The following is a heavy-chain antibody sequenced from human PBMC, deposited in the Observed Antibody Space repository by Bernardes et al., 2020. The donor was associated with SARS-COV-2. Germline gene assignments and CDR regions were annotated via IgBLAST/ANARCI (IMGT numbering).Heavy chain of an antibody. CDR2: IYPGDSDT. Sequence: GESLKISCTTSGYIFSTYWIAWVRQMPGKGLEWMGTIYPGDSDTRYSPSFQGQVNFSVDKSINTAYLHWSSLKASDTAIYFCARHIAPYGSGSYSWWVDPWGQGTLVTVSS. CDR1: GYIFSTYW. D-gene: IGHD3-10*01. CDR3: ARHIAPYGSGSYSWWVDP. V-gene: IGHV5-51*01. J-gene: IGHJ5*02.